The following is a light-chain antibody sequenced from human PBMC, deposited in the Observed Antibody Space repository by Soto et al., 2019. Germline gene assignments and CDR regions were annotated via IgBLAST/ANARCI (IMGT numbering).Light chain of an antibody. V-gene: IGKV3-20*01. Sequence: EVVLKHSLGTLSLSPGERAALSCRASQSVSGSYLAWYQQKPGQAPRLLIFGTSSRATGIPDRFGGSGSETDFTLTINGLEPEDFAMYFCQQYESSPWTFGQGTMVDIK. J-gene: IGKJ1*01. CDR1: QSVSGSY. CDR2: GTS. CDR3: QQYESSPWT.